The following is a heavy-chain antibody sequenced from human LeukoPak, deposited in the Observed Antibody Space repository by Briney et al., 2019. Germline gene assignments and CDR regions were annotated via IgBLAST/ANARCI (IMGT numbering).Heavy chain of an antibody. J-gene: IGHJ4*02. CDR2: IYYSGST. CDR1: GASLSSSSYY. D-gene: IGHD3-9*01. Sequence: SETLSLTCTVSGASLSSSSYYWGWIRQPPGKGLEWIGNIYYSGSTYYNPSLKSRVTLSVDMSKNQLSLKLSSVTAADTPVYYSTRRHYHLLTGYYQSDHWGQGILVTVSS. V-gene: IGHV4-39*01. CDR3: TRRHYHLLTGYYQSDH.